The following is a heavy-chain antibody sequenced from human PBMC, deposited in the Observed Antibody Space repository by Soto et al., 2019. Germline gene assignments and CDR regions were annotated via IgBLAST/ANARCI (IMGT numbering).Heavy chain of an antibody. Sequence: PGGSLRLSCAASGFTFSSYAMSWVRQAPGKGLEWVSAISGSGGSTYYADSVKGRFTISRDNSKNTLYLQMNSLRAEDTAVYYCALGWGGGYPSQYYYHYYGMDVWGQGTTVTVSS. V-gene: IGHV3-23*01. J-gene: IGHJ6*02. CDR2: ISGSGGST. D-gene: IGHD5-12*01. CDR3: ALGWGGGYPSQYYYHYYGMDV. CDR1: GFTFSSYA.